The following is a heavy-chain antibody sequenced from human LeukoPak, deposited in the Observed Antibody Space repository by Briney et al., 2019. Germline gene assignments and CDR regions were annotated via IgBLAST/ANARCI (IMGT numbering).Heavy chain of an antibody. CDR2: IYHSGST. Sequence: SETLSLTCTVSGGSISSGGYYWSWIRQPPGKGLEWIGYIYHSGSTYYNPSLKSRVTISVDTSKNQFSLKLSSVTAADTAVYYCARDNHINYFDYWGQGTLVTVSS. V-gene: IGHV4-61*08. CDR3: ARDNHINYFDY. CDR1: GGSISSGGYY. J-gene: IGHJ4*02.